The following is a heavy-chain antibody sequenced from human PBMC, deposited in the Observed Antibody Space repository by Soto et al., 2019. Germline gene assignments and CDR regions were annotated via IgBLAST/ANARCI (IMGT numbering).Heavy chain of an antibody. J-gene: IGHJ6*02. CDR3: GSGSYTRTKTAYYYYGMDV. Sequence: ASVKVSCKASGYTFTSYDINWVRQATGQGLEWMGWMNPNSGNTGYAQKFQGRVTMTRNTSISTAYMELSSLRSEDTAVYYYGSGSYTRTKTAYYYYGMDVWGQGTTVTVSS. CDR1: GYTFTSYD. CDR2: MNPNSGNT. V-gene: IGHV1-8*01. D-gene: IGHD3-10*01.